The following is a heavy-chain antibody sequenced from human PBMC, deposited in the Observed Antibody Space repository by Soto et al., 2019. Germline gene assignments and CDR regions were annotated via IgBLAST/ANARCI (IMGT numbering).Heavy chain of an antibody. D-gene: IGHD2-2*01. CDR1: GYTFTSYD. V-gene: IGHV1-8*01. CDR2: MNPESRNT. J-gene: IGHJ4*02. Sequence: QVQLVQSGAEVKEPGASVRVSCKASGYTFTSYDINWVRQATGQGLEWMGWMNPESRNTGYAQKFQGRATMTKDTSISTAYMELTSLRSEDTDVYYCARFVRHQLPTIDFWGQGTLVTVSS. CDR3: ARFVRHQLPTIDF.